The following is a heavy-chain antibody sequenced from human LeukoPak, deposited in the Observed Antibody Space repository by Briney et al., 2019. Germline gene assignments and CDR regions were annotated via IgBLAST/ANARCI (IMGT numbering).Heavy chain of an antibody. CDR3: ARDRVGKFGTTVTPNFDY. CDR2: ISPSGGST. CDR1: GFTFSSHG. J-gene: IGHJ4*02. Sequence: GGTLRLSCAASGFTFSSHGMNWVRQAPGKGLEWVSGISPSGGSTYYADSVKGRFTISRDNAKNSLYLQMNSLRAEDTAVYYCARDRVGKFGTTVTPNFDYWGQGTLVTVSS. D-gene: IGHD4-17*01. V-gene: IGHV3-23*01.